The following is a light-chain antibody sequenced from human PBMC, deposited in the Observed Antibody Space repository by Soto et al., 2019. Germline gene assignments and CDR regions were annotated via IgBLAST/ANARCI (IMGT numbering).Light chain of an antibody. CDR2: EVS. V-gene: IGLV2-14*01. Sequence: QSALTQPASVSGSPGQSITISCIGTNSDVGGYDFVSWYQQHPGKAPKLLIYEVSNRPSGASNRFSGSKSGNTASLTISGLQTEDEADYYCYSYRGSNAWVFGGGTQLT. CDR1: NSDVGGYDF. J-gene: IGLJ3*02. CDR3: YSYRGSNAWV.